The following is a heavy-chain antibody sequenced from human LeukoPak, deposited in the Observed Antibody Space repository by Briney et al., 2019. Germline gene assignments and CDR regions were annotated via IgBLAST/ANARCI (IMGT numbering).Heavy chain of an antibody. Sequence: GGSLRLSCGASGFTFNSEWMSWVRQAPGEGLEWVAIIKPDGSATSYVDSAKGRFTISRDNAKNSLSLQMRSLKVDDTGVYYCVRGGSMDVWGQGTAVTVSS. V-gene: IGHV3-7*05. J-gene: IGHJ6*02. CDR2: IKPDGSAT. CDR3: VRGGSMDV. CDR1: GFTFNSEW.